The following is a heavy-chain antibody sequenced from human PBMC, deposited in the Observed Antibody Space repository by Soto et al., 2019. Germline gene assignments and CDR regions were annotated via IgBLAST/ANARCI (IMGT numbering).Heavy chain of an antibody. D-gene: IGHD4-17*01. Sequence: SLRLSCAASGFTFNNAWMSWVRQAPGKGLEWVGRIKSKPDGGTADYAAPVKGRFTISRDDSKNTLYLQMQSLKTEDTALYYCATDVGYGDYVVWSDPWGQGTLVTVSS. V-gene: IGHV3-15*01. CDR2: IKSKPDGGTA. J-gene: IGHJ5*02. CDR1: GFTFNNAW. CDR3: ATDVGYGDYVVWSDP.